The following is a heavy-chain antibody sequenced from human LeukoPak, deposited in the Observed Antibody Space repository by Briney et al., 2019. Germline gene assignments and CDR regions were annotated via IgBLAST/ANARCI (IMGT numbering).Heavy chain of an antibody. CDR1: GFTFDDFG. D-gene: IGHD2-15*01. CDR2: INWNGDRT. V-gene: IGHV3-20*04. CDR3: ARERLIDSNYYYMDV. J-gene: IGHJ6*03. Sequence: GGSLRLSCAASGFTFDDFGMSWVRQAPGKGLQWVSSINWNGDRTGYADSLKGRFTISRDNAKNSLYLQMSSLRAEDTALYYCARERLIDSNYYYMDVWGKGTTVTVSS.